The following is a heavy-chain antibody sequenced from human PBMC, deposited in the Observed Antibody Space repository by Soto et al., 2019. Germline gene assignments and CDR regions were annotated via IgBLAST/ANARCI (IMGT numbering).Heavy chain of an antibody. J-gene: IGHJ6*03. Sequence: EVQLVESGGGLVQPGTSLRLSCAASGFTFDDYAMHWVRQAPGKGLEWVSGITWNGGRMDYADSVRGRFAISRDNAKNALYLQMNSLRPEDTALYFCAKEGPRRPQSTSYHNMGVWGKGTTVTVSS. D-gene: IGHD2-2*01. CDR2: ITWNGGRM. V-gene: IGHV3-9*01. CDR3: AKEGPRRPQSTSYHNMGV. CDR1: GFTFDDYA.